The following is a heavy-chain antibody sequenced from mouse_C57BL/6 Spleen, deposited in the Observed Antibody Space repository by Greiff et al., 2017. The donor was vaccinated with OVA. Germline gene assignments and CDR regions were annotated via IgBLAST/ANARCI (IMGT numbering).Heavy chain of an antibody. D-gene: IGHD1-1*01. Sequence: VQLQQSYAELVKPGASVKISCKVSGYTFTDHTIHWMKQSPEQGLEWIGYIYPRDGSTKYNEKFTGKATLTADKSSSTAYMPLNSLTSEDSAVYFCARGDHYYGSAFDYWGQGTTLTVSS. CDR3: ARGDHYYGSAFDY. CDR1: GYTFTDHT. CDR2: IYPRDGST. V-gene: IGHV1-78*01. J-gene: IGHJ2*01.